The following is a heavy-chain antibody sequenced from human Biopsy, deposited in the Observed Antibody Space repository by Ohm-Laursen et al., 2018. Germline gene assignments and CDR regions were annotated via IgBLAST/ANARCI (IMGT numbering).Heavy chain of an antibody. CDR2: IYYSVMT. V-gene: IGHV4-59*01. J-gene: IGHJ6*02. Sequence: GTLSLTCAVSGGSISSYYWNWIRQPPGKGLEWIGHIYYSVMTNYNPSLQSRVSISVDTSRNQVSLTLSSVTAADTAVYYCARDSGILNYGNFKYYHYYGMDVWGQGTKVTVSS. CDR1: GGSISSYY. D-gene: IGHD4-11*01. CDR3: ARDSGILNYGNFKYYHYYGMDV.